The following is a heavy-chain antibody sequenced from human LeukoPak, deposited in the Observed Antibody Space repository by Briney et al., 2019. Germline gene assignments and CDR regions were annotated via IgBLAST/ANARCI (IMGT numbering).Heavy chain of an antibody. D-gene: IGHD1-26*01. CDR3: ARVLPVGANPGVYDY. CDR2: IYYSGST. CDR1: GFTFDDYG. J-gene: IGHJ4*02. V-gene: IGHV4-59*12. Sequence: GSLRLSCAASGFTFDDYGMSWIRQPPGKGLEWIGYIYYSGSTNYNPSLKSRVTISVDTSKNQFSLKLSSVTAADTAVYYCARVLPVGANPGVYDYWGQGTLVTVSS.